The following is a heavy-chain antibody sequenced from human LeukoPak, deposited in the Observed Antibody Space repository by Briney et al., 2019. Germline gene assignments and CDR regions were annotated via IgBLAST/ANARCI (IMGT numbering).Heavy chain of an antibody. CDR3: ARYYADVNGYYYYYDY. V-gene: IGHV4-59*02. CDR2: SAHTGSS. CDR1: GASVSSYY. D-gene: IGHD3-22*01. J-gene: IGHJ4*02. Sequence: PLETPSLTCTVSGASVSSYYWSWIRKPPGKGLEWIGFSAHTGSSSYNPSLKSRVSISVDKSMNHFSLRLTSVTTADTAVYYCARYYADVNGYYYYYDYWGQGTLVTVSS.